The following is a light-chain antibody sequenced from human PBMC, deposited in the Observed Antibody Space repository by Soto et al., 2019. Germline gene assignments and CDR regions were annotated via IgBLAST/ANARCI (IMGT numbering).Light chain of an antibody. CDR2: LGS. Sequence: DIVMTQSPLSLPVTPGEPASISCRSSHSLLHSNGYNYLDWYLQKPGQSPQLLIYLGSNRASGVPDRFSGSGSGTDFTLKISRVEAEDVGVYYCMQALQTPPWTFGQGTKV. J-gene: IGKJ1*01. CDR3: MQALQTPPWT. CDR1: HSLLHSNGYNY. V-gene: IGKV2-28*01.